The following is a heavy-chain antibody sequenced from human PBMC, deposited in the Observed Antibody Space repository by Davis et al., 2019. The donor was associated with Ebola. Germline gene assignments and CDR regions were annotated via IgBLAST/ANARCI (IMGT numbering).Heavy chain of an antibody. Sequence: GESLKISCAASGFTFSSYWMNWVRQAPGKGLEWVSSISSSSSYIYYADSVKGRFTISRDNAKNSLYLQMNSLRAEDTAVYYCARECVVDDKNDAFDIWGQGTMVTVSS. V-gene: IGHV3-21*01. CDR3: ARECVVDDKNDAFDI. J-gene: IGHJ3*02. CDR1: GFTFSSYW. D-gene: IGHD3-22*01. CDR2: ISSSSSYI.